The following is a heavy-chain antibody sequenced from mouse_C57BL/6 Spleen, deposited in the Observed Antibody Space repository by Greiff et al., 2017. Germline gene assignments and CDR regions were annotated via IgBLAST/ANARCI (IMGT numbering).Heavy chain of an antibody. D-gene: IGHD2-4*01. CDR1: GYTFTTYP. Sequence: VQLQESGAELVKPGASVKMSCKASGYTFTTYPIEWMKQNHGKSLEWIGNFHPYNDDTKYNEKFKGKATLTVEKSSSTVYLELSRLTSDDSAVYYCAREGDYDGAWFAYWGQGTLVTVSA. J-gene: IGHJ3*01. V-gene: IGHV1-47*01. CDR3: AREGDYDGAWFAY. CDR2: FHPYNDDT.